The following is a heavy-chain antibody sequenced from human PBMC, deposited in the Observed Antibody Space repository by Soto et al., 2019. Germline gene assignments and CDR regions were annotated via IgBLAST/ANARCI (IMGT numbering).Heavy chain of an antibody. CDR2: IYYSGST. J-gene: IGHJ6*02. D-gene: IGHD6-6*01. CDR1: GGSISSSSYY. CDR3: ARQWYSSSSNYYYGMDV. Sequence: SETLSLTCTVSGGSISSSSYYWGWIRQPPGKGLEWIGSIYYSGSTYYNPSLKSRVTISVDTSKNQFSLKLSSVTAADTAVYYCARQWYSSSSNYYYGMDVWGQGTTVTVSS. V-gene: IGHV4-39*01.